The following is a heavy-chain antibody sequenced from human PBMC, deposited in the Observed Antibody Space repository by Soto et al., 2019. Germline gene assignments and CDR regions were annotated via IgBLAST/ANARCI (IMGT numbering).Heavy chain of an antibody. V-gene: IGHV6-1*01. J-gene: IGHJ6*02. Sequence: LSLTCAISGDSVPSNSAAWNWIRQSPSRGLEWLGRTYYRSRWYNDYAVSVQSRITINPDTSKNQFSLQLSSVTPEDTALYYCARAPGGGVVITPLARDDYYGMDVWGQGTAVTVSS. D-gene: IGHD3-3*01. CDR1: GDSVPSNSAA. CDR2: TYYRSRWYN. CDR3: ARAPGGGVVITPLARDDYYGMDV.